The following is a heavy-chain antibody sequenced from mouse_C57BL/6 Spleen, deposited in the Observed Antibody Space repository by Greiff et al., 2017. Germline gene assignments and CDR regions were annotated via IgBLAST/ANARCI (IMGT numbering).Heavy chain of an antibody. CDR3: ARGGYGSSYQCAY. CDR1: GYAFTNYL. CDR2: INPGSGCT. Sequence: VQLQQSGAELVRPGTSVKVSCKASGYAFTNYLIEWVKQRPGQGLEWIGVINPGSGCTNYNEKFKGKATLTADKSSSTAYMQLSSLTSEDSAVYFCARGGYGSSYQCAYWGQGTLVTVSA. J-gene: IGHJ3*01. V-gene: IGHV1-54*01. D-gene: IGHD1-1*01.